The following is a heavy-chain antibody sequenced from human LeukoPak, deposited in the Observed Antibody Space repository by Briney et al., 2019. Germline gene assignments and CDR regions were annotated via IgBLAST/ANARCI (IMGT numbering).Heavy chain of an antibody. CDR2: IIPIFGTA. CDR1: GGTFSSYA. J-gene: IGHJ4*02. CDR3: ARAVARKAAVDY. Sequence: ASVKVSCKASGGTFSSYAISWVRQAPGQGLEWMGGIIPIFGTANYAQKFQGRVTITADESTSTAYMELSSLRSEDTAVYYCARAVARKAAVDYWGQGTLVTVSS. V-gene: IGHV1-69*13. D-gene: IGHD6-19*01.